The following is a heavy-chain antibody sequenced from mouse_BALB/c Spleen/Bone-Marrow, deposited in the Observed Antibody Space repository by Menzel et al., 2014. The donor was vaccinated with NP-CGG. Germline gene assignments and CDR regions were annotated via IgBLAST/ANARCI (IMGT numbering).Heavy chain of an antibody. D-gene: IGHD2-3*01. CDR3: ARYDGYFDY. CDR1: GYAFTDYL. J-gene: IGHJ2*01. CDR2: INPGSGST. V-gene: IGHV1-54*01. Sequence: QVQLQQSGAELVRPGTSVKVSCKASGYAFTDYLMEWLKQRPGQGLEWIGVINPGSGSTNYNEKFKDKATLTADKSSSTAYMQLSILTSDDSAVYFCARYDGYFDYWGQGTILTVSS.